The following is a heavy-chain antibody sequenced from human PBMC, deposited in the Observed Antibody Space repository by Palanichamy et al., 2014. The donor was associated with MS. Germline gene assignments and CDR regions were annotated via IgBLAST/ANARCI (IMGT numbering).Heavy chain of an antibody. D-gene: IGHD7-27*01. CDR3: AKSGNWGYWYFDL. CDR1: GFTFSSHA. J-gene: IGHJ2*01. V-gene: IGHV3-23*04. Sequence: LVESGGDLVQPGGSLRLTCAGSGFTFSSHAMAWVRQAPGKGLEWVSDSTGSGDSINYADSVKGRFTISRDNSKDTLFLQMNSLRAEDAAIYYCAKSGNWGYWYFDLWGRGTLVTVSS. CDR2: STGSGDSI.